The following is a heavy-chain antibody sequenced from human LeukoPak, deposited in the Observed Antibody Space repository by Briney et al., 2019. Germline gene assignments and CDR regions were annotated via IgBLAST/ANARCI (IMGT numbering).Heavy chain of an antibody. CDR1: GGSISSYY. J-gene: IGHJ6*03. CDR3: VRIGVVVVAATSYDYYYYMDV. V-gene: IGHV4-59*01. CDR2: IYYSGST. D-gene: IGHD2-15*01. Sequence: KPSETLSLTCTVSGGSISSYYWGWIQQPPGKGLEWIGYIYYSGSTNYNPSLKSRVTISVDTSKNQFSLKLSSVTAADTAVYYCVRIGVVVVAATSYDYYYYMDVWGKGTTVTVSS.